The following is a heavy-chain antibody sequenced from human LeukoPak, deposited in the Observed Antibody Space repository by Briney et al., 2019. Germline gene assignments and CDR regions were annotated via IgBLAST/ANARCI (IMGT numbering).Heavy chain of an antibody. Sequence: SETLSLTCTVSGGSISTYYWSWIRQPPGKGLEWIGSIYYSGSTYYNPSLKSRVTISVDTSKNQFSLKLSSVTAADTAVYYCAREVHYYDSSGYYVPGDWGQGTLVTVSS. J-gene: IGHJ4*02. CDR3: AREVHYYDSSGYYVPGD. D-gene: IGHD3-22*01. V-gene: IGHV4-59*12. CDR2: IYYSGST. CDR1: GGSISTYY.